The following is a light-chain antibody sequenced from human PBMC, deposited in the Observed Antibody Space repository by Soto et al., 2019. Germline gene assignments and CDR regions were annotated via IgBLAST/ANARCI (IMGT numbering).Light chain of an antibody. CDR2: DVS. J-gene: IGLJ1*01. V-gene: IGLV2-14*03. CDR3: SSYAGSSNV. CDR1: SSDIGGYKY. Sequence: QSALTQPASVSGSPGQSITIYCTGSSSDIGGYKYVSWYQQHPGKAPKLMISDVSSRPSGVPDRFSGSKSGNTASLTVSGLQAEDEADYYCSSYAGSSNVFGTGTKLTVL.